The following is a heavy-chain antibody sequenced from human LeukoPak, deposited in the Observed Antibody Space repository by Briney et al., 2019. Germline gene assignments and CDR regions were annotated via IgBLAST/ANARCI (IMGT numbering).Heavy chain of an antibody. J-gene: IGHJ6*02. CDR3: ARERGYSYGYGPYYGMDV. V-gene: IGHV4-59*01. CDR2: IYYSENT. Sequence: PSETLSLTCTVSGGSISSYYWSWIRQPPGKGLEWSGYIYYSENTNYNPSLKSRVTISVDTSKNQFSLKLSSVTAADTAVYYCARERGYSYGYGPYYGMDVWGQGTTVTVSS. CDR1: GGSISSYY. D-gene: IGHD5-18*01.